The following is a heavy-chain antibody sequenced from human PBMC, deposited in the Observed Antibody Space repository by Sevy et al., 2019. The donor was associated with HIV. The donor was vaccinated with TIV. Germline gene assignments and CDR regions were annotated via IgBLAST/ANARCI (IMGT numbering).Heavy chain of an antibody. Sequence: GGSLRLSCAASGFAVSSNFMSWVRQAPGKGLEWVTLMWYDGNNKYYADSVKGRFTISRDTSKNTVYLQMNNLRAEDTAVYYCARGPSLIVAGAAGYLDYWGQGTLVTVSS. CDR2: MWYDGNNK. CDR3: ARGPSLIVAGAAGYLDY. D-gene: IGHD2-21*01. J-gene: IGHJ4*02. V-gene: IGHV3-33*08. CDR1: GFAVSSNF.